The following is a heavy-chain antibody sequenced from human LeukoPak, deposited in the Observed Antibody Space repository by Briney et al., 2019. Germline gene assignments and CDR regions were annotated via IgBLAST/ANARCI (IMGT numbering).Heavy chain of an antibody. CDR1: GFTFSSYG. CDR3: ASSGIVGATEAFDI. CDR2: ISYDGSNK. Sequence: PGGSLRLSCAASGFTFSSYGMPWVRQAPGKGLEWVAVISYDGSNKYYADSVKGRFTISRDNSKNTLYLQMNSLRAEDTAVYYCASSGIVGATEAFDIWGQGTMVTVSS. D-gene: IGHD1-26*01. V-gene: IGHV3-30*03. J-gene: IGHJ3*02.